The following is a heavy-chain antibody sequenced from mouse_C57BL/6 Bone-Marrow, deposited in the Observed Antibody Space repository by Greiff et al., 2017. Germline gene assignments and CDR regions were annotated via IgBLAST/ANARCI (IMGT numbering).Heavy chain of an antibody. J-gene: IGHJ1*03. V-gene: IGHV1-85*01. D-gene: IGHD1-1*01. CDR2: LYPRDGST. CDR3: ARLEFDGSSGDWYVDV. CDR1: GYTFTSYD. Sequence: QVQLKQSGPELVKPGASVKLSCKASGYTFTSYDINWVKQRPGQGLEWIGWLYPRDGSTKYNEKFKGKATLTVDTSSSTAYMELHSLTSEDSAVYFCARLEFDGSSGDWYVDVWGTGTTGTVSS.